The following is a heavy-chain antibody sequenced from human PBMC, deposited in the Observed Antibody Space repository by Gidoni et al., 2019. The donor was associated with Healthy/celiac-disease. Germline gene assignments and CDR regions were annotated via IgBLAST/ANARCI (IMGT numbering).Heavy chain of an antibody. J-gene: IGHJ3*02. V-gene: IGHV3-30*02. CDR1: GFTFSSNG. D-gene: IGHD6-19*01. Sequence: VQLVESGGGVVQPGGSLRLSWSASGFTFSSNGMHWVRQAPGKGLEWVAFIRYYGSNKYYADSVKGRFTISRDNSKNTLYLQMNSLRAEDTAVYYCAKRGKQWLVRGNAFDIWGQGTMVTVSS. CDR2: IRYYGSNK. CDR3: AKRGKQWLVRGNAFDI.